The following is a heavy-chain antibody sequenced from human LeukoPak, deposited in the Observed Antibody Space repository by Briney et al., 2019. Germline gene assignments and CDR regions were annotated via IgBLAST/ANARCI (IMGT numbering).Heavy chain of an antibody. J-gene: IGHJ3*02. CDR1: GYTLTELS. Sequence: ASVKFSCKVSGYTLTELSMHWVRQAPGKGLEWMGGFDPEHGETIYAQKFQGRVTMTEDTSTDTAYMELSSLRSEDTAVYYCAAADWKAAAGTRGAYDAFDIWGQGTMVTVSS. D-gene: IGHD6-13*01. V-gene: IGHV1-24*01. CDR2: FDPEHGET. CDR3: AAADWKAAAGTRGAYDAFDI.